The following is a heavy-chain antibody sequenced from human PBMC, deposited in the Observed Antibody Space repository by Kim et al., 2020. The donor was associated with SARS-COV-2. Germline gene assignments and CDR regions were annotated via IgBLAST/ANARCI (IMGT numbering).Heavy chain of an antibody. J-gene: IGHJ6*02. CDR3: ARMGSGSYYYGMDV. D-gene: IGHD1-26*01. V-gene: IGHV3-74*01. Sequence: ADSVKGRLTIARGNAKNTLYLQRNSLRAGDADVYYCARMGSGSYYYGMDVWGQGTTVTVSS.